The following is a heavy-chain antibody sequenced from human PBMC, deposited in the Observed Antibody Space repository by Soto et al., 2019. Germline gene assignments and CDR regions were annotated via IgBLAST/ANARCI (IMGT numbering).Heavy chain of an antibody. CDR3: ARIEGITIFGVVIHDYFDY. CDR2: IFSNDEK. J-gene: IGHJ4*02. Sequence: SGPTLVNPTETLTLTCTVSGFSLSNARMGVSWIRQPPGKALEWLAHIFSNDEKSYSTSLKSRLTISKDTSKSQVVLTMTNMDPVDKATYYCARIEGITIFGVVIHDYFDYWGPGTLVTASP. V-gene: IGHV2-26*01. CDR1: GFSLSNARMG. D-gene: IGHD3-3*01.